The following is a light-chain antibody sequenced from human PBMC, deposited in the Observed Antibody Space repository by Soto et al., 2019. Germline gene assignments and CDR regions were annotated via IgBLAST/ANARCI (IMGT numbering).Light chain of an antibody. V-gene: IGLV2-14*01. J-gene: IGLJ1*01. Sequence: HSALAQPASVSGSPGQSITISCTGTSSDVGGYNYVSWYQQHPGKAPKLMIYDVSNRPSGVSNRFSGSKSGNTASLTISGLQAEDEADYYCSSYTSSSTLYVFGTGTKVTVL. CDR3: SSYTSSSTLYV. CDR1: SSDVGGYNY. CDR2: DVS.